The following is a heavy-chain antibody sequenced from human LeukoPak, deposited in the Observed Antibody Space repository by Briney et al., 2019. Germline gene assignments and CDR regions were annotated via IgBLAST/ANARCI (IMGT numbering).Heavy chain of an antibody. V-gene: IGHV3-74*01. J-gene: IGHJ4*02. CDR3: AREQMGLAAADYYFDY. CDR2: INTDGSST. CDR1: GFTFSSYW. D-gene: IGHD6-13*01. Sequence: GGSLRLSCAASGFTFSSYWMHWVRQAPGKGLVWVSRINTDGSSTSYADSVKGRFTISRDNAKNTLYLQMNSLRAEDTAVYYCAREQMGLAAADYYFDYWGQGTLVTVSS.